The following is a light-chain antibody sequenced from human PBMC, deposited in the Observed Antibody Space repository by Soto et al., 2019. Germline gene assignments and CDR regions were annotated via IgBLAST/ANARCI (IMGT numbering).Light chain of an antibody. CDR2: MAS. J-gene: IGKJ1*01. Sequence: DIQMTQSPSTLSASVGDRVTITCRASQSISSWLAWYQQKPGKAPRLLIYMASSLESRVPSRFSSSGSGTEFTLTISSLQPDDFATYYCQQYKSYPWTFGQGTKVEIK. CDR1: QSISSW. CDR3: QQYKSYPWT. V-gene: IGKV1-5*03.